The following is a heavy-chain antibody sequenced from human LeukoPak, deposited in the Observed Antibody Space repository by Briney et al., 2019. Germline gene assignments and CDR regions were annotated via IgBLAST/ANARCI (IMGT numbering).Heavy chain of an antibody. CDR3: AKPRAFDI. Sequence: ASVKVSCKASGGTFSSYAMSWVRQAPGKGLEWVSAISGSGGSTYYADSVKGRFTISRDNSKNTLYLQMNSLRAEDTAVYYCAKPRAFDIWGQGTMVTVSS. J-gene: IGHJ3*02. V-gene: IGHV3-23*01. CDR2: ISGSGGST. CDR1: GGTFSSYA.